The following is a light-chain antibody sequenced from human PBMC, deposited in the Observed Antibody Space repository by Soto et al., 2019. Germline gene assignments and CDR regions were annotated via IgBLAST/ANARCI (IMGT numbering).Light chain of an antibody. Sequence: EIVLTQSPGTLSLSPGERATLSCRASQSVSSNYLAWYQQKPGQAPRLLIYLASNRAAGVPARFSGSGSGTDFTLTISDVEPEDFAVYYCHQRQSWPRTFGQGTKVDIK. CDR2: LAS. CDR1: QSVSSNY. J-gene: IGKJ1*01. V-gene: IGKV3-11*01. CDR3: HQRQSWPRT.